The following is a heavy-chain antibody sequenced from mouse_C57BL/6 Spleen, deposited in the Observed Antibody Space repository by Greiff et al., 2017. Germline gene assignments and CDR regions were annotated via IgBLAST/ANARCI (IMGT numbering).Heavy chain of an antibody. CDR1: GYTFTSYW. CDR3: AIRIYYDSYYAMDY. D-gene: IGHD2-4*01. Sequence: QVQLQQSGTELVKPGASVKLSCKASGYTFTSYWMHWVKQRPGQGLEWIGNINPSNGGTNYNEKLKSKATLTVDKSSSPAYMQLSCLTSEDSAVYYCAIRIYYDSYYAMDYWGQGTSVTVSS. V-gene: IGHV1-53*01. CDR2: INPSNGGT. J-gene: IGHJ4*01.